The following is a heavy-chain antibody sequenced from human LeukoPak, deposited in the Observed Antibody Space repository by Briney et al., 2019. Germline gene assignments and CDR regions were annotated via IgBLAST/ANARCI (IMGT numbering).Heavy chain of an antibody. V-gene: IGHV3-48*03. CDR1: GFTFSSYE. Sequence: GGSLRLSCAASGFTFSSYEMNWVRQAPGKGLEWVSYISSSGSTIYYADSVKGRFTISRDNAKNSLYLQMYSLRAEDTAVYYCAREEADSSGYFDYWGQGTLVTVSS. J-gene: IGHJ4*02. D-gene: IGHD3-22*01. CDR3: AREEADSSGYFDY. CDR2: ISSSGSTI.